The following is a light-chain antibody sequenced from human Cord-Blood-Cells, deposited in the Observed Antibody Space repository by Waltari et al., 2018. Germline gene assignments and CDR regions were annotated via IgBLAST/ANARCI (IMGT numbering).Light chain of an antibody. J-gene: IGKJ4*01. Sequence: DIVMTQSPDSLAVSLGERATLNCKSSQSVLYSSNNKNFLAWYQTKPGQPPKLLIYWASTRESGVPDRFSGSGSGTDFTLTINSLQAEDVAVYYCQQYYSTPLTFGGGTKVEIK. CDR1: QSVLYSSNNKNF. V-gene: IGKV4-1*01. CDR3: QQYYSTPLT. CDR2: WAS.